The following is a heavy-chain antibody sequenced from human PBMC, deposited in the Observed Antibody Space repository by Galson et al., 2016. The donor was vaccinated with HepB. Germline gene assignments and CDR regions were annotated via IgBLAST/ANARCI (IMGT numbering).Heavy chain of an antibody. Sequence: SLRLSCAASGFTFNRYGMSWVRQAPGKGLEWVSSITGSGYTGGATSFADSVKGRFTISRDNSRNTVFLQMDSLRAEDTAIYYCARSVERKHQSSGSLLSYVDHWGQGTLVTVSS. CDR3: ARSVERKHQSSGSLLSYVDH. V-gene: IGHV3-23*01. CDR2: ITGSGYTGGAT. CDR1: GFTFNRYG. J-gene: IGHJ4*02. D-gene: IGHD1-26*01.